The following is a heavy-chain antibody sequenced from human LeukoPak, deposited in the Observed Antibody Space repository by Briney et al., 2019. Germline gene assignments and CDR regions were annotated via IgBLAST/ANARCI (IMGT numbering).Heavy chain of an antibody. CDR3: AKEPFRGYYDSSGYYDY. Sequence: PGGSLRLSCAASGFTFTNYAMSWVRQAPGKGLEWVSVISGSGGSTYYADSVKGRFTISRDNSKNTLYLQMNSLRAEDTAVYYCAKEPFRGYYDSSGYYDYWGQGTLVTVS. V-gene: IGHV3-23*01. CDR2: ISGSGGST. J-gene: IGHJ4*02. D-gene: IGHD3-22*01. CDR1: GFTFTNYA.